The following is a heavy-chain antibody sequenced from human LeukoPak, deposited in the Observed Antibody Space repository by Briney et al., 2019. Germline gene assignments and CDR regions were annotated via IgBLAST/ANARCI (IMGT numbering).Heavy chain of an antibody. CDR1: GGSISSSSYY. CDR2: IYYSGST. J-gene: IGHJ4*02. Sequence: SETLSLTCTVSGGSISSSSYYWGWIRQPPGKGLEWIGSIYYSGSTYYNPSLKSRVTISVDTSKNQFSLKLSSVTAADTAVYYCARTAMAAYYFDYWGQGTLVTVSS. D-gene: IGHD5-18*01. CDR3: ARTAMAAYYFDY. V-gene: IGHV4-39*07.